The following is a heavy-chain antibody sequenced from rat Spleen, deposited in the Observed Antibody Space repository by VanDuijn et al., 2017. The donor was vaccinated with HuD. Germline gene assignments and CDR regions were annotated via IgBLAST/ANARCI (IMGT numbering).Heavy chain of an antibody. V-gene: IGHV5-31*01. D-gene: IGHD1-7*01. CDR3: TTGWVFSY. J-gene: IGHJ3*01. Sequence: EVQLVASGGGLVQPGRSLKLSCVTSGFTFNYYWMTWIRQAPGKGREWVASITNAAGKVYYPDSVKGRFTISRDTAQNILYLQMNSPRSEDTATYYCTTGWVFSYWGQGTLGTVSS. CDR2: ITNAAGKV. CDR1: GFTFNYYW.